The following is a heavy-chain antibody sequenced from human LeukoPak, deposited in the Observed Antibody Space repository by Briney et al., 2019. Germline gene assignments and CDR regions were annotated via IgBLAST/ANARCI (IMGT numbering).Heavy chain of an antibody. CDR1: GYSFTSYW. V-gene: IGHV5-51*01. J-gene: IGHJ4*02. Sequence: GESLKISCKGSGYSFTSYWVAWVRQMPGKGLEWMGVIYPGDYRTRYSPSYPGDSDTIYSPSFQGQVTMSADKSISTAYLQWSSLKASDTAMYYCARRSDGSLYLDQGGEGTLVTVSS. D-gene: IGHD2-15*01. CDR2: IYPGDYRTRYSPSYPGDSDT. CDR3: ARRSDGSLYLDQ.